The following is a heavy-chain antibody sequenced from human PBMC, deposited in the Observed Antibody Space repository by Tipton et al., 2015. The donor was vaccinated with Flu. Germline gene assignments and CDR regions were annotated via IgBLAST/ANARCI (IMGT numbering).Heavy chain of an antibody. CDR3: ARGGYSYGYGKNYYYYGMDV. Sequence: LRLSCTVSGGSISSGSYYWSWIRQPAGKGLEWIGRIYTSGSTNYNPSLKSRVTISVDTSKNQFSLKLSSVTAAGTAVYYCARGGYSYGYGKNYYYYGMDVWGQGTTVTVSS. CDR1: GGSISSGSYY. D-gene: IGHD5-18*01. V-gene: IGHV4-61*02. CDR2: IYTSGST. J-gene: IGHJ6*02.